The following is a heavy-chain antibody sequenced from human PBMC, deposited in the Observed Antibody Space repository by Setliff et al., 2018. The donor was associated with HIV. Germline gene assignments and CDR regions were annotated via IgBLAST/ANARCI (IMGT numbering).Heavy chain of an antibody. CDR3: AAATTLDY. CDR1: GASISSTTYY. Sequence: PSETLSLTCAVSGASISSTTYYWGWVRQPPGKGLEWIGSIYNSGRTYYNLSLKSRVTISVDTSKNQFSLKLTSVTAADTAVYYCAAATTLDYWGQGTLVTVSS. V-gene: IGHV4-39*07. CDR2: IYNSGRT. J-gene: IGHJ4*02. D-gene: IGHD1-26*01.